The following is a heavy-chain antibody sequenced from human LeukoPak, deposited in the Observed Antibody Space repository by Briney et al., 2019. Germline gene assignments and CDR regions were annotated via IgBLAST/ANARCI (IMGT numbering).Heavy chain of an antibody. Sequence: GGSLRLSCAASGFTFISYWMHWVRQAPGKGLVWVSRINGYGSSTDFADSVKGRFTISRDNAKNTLYLQMSSLRAEDTAVYYCARDAPGNTALDYWGQGTLVTVSS. J-gene: IGHJ4*02. CDR3: ARDAPGNTALDY. V-gene: IGHV3-74*01. D-gene: IGHD5-18*01. CDR1: GFTFISYW. CDR2: INGYGSST.